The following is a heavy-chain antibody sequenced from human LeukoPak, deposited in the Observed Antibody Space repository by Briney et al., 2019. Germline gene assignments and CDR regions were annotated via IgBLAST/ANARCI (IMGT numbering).Heavy chain of an antibody. CDR3: ARSSLGTITAGPFDY. CDR1: GYTFSSYG. Sequence: GASVKVSCKAFGYTFSSYGIAWVRQAPGQGLEWMGWISGYNGNTNYAQKLQGRVSMTTDTSTTTAYMELRSLTSDDTALYYCARSSLGTITAGPFDYWGQGTLVTVSS. J-gene: IGHJ4*02. D-gene: IGHD5-12*01. V-gene: IGHV1-18*01. CDR2: ISGYNGNT.